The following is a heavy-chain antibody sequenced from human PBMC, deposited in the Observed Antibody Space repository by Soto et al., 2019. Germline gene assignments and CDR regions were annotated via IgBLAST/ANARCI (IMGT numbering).Heavy chain of an antibody. CDR3: ARVVVVPAAIDGEAMDV. CDR2: IYTSGST. V-gene: IGHV4-4*07. Sequence: SETLSLTCTVSGGSISSYYWSWIRQPAGKGLEWIGRIYTSGSTNYNPSLKSRVTMSVDTSKNQFSLKLSSVTAADTAVYYCARVVVVPAAIDGEAMDVWGQGTTVTVSS. CDR1: GGSISSYY. J-gene: IGHJ6*02. D-gene: IGHD2-2*02.